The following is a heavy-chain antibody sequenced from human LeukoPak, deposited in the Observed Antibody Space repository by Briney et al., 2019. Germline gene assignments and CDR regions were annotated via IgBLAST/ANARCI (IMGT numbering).Heavy chain of an antibody. CDR1: GGSISSGSYY. Sequence: SETLSLTCTVSGGSISSGSYYWSWIRQPAGKGLEWIGRIYTSGSTNYNPSLKSRVTISVDTSKNQFSLKLSSVTAADTAVYYCAREGRGGRYYYYYMDVWGKGTTVTVSS. J-gene: IGHJ6*03. CDR2: IYTSGST. D-gene: IGHD5-12*01. CDR3: AREGRGGRYYYYYMDV. V-gene: IGHV4-61*02.